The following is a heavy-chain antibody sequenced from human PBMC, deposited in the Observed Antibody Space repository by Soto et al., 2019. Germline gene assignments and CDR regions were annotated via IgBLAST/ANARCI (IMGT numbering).Heavy chain of an antibody. D-gene: IGHD6-19*01. J-gene: IGHJ4*02. V-gene: IGHV1-69*13. Sequence: SVKVACKASGGTFSSYAISWVRQAPGQGLEWMGGIIPIFGTANYAQKFQGRVTITADESTSTAYMELSSLRSEDTAVYYCARGGSSGWFFDYWGQGTLVTVSS. CDR1: GGTFSSYA. CDR3: ARGGSSGWFFDY. CDR2: IIPIFGTA.